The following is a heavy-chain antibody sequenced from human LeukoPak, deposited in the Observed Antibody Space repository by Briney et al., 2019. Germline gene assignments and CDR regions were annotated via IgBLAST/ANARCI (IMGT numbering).Heavy chain of an antibody. Sequence: GASVKVSCKASGGTFSSYAISWVRQAPGQGLEWMGGIIPIFGTANYAQKFQGRVTITTDESTSTAYMELSSLRFEDTAVYYCARAECSTTNCHTRIRNYYMDVWGTGTPVTVSS. CDR2: IIPIFGTA. J-gene: IGHJ6*03. CDR3: ARAECSTTNCHTRIRNYYMDV. D-gene: IGHD2-2*01. CDR1: GGTFSSYA. V-gene: IGHV1-69*05.